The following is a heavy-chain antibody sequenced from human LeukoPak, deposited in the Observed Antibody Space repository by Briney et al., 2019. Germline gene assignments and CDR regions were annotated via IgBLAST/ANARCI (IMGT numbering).Heavy chain of an antibody. Sequence: GGSLRLYCAASGFTFSSYAMHWVRQAPGKGLEWVAVISYDGSNKYYADSVKGRFTISRDNSENTLYLQMNSLRAEDTAVYYCARDGPGDYDSSGYYDYWGQGTLVTVSS. CDR2: ISYDGSNK. J-gene: IGHJ4*02. CDR1: GFTFSSYA. D-gene: IGHD3-22*01. V-gene: IGHV3-30-3*01. CDR3: ARDGPGDYDSSGYYDY.